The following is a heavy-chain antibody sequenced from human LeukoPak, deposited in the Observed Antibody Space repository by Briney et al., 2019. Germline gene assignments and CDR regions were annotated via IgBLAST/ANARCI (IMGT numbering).Heavy chain of an antibody. CDR2: IKSKTDGGTT. CDR1: GFTFSNAW. Sequence: GGSLRLACAASGFTFSNAWMSWVRQAPGKGLEWVGRIKSKTDGGTTDYAAPVKGRFTISRDDSKNTLYLQMNSLKTEDTAVYYCTTAYYDCGGDCYSGVDYWGQGTLVTVSS. D-gene: IGHD2-21*02. CDR3: TTAYYDCGGDCYSGVDY. V-gene: IGHV3-15*01. J-gene: IGHJ4*02.